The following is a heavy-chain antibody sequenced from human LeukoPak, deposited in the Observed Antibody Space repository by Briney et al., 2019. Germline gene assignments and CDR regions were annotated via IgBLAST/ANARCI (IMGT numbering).Heavy chain of an antibody. J-gene: IGHJ4*02. Sequence: ASVKVSCKASGYTFTSYDINWVRQTTGQGLEWMGWINTNTGNPTYAQGFTGRFVFSLDTSVSTAYLQISSLKAEDTAVYYCAREPLWFGTWWDYWGQGTLVTVSS. D-gene: IGHD3-10*01. CDR1: GYTFTSYD. V-gene: IGHV7-4-1*02. CDR3: AREPLWFGTWWDY. CDR2: INTNTGNP.